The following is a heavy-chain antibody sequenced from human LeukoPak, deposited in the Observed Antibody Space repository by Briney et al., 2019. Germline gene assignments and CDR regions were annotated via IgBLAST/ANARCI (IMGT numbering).Heavy chain of an antibody. V-gene: IGHV1-18*01. CDR2: ISAYNGNT. J-gene: IGHJ3*02. CDR3: AMRLYAFDI. D-gene: IGHD3-22*01. Sequence: ASVKVSCKASGYTFTSYGISWVRQAPGQGLEWMGWISAYNGNTNYAQKFQGRVTMTRDTSTSTVYMELSSLRSEDTAVYYCAMRLYAFDIWGQGTMVTVSS. CDR1: GYTFTSYG.